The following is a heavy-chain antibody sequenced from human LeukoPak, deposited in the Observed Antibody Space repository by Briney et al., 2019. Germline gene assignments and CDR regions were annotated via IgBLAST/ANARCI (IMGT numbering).Heavy chain of an antibody. CDR1: GDSISSYY. D-gene: IGHD6-13*01. J-gene: IGHJ4*02. CDR2: IHASGDT. Sequence: SETLSLTCTVSGDSISSYYWSWIRQPAGKGLEWTGRIHASGDTNYNPSLKSRVTMSVDTSKNQFSLKLSSVTAADTAVYYCARGPRIAAGDTVDYWGQGTLVTVSS. V-gene: IGHV4-4*07. CDR3: ARGPRIAAGDTVDY.